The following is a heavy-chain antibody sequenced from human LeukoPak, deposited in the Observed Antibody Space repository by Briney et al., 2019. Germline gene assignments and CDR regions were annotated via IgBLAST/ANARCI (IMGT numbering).Heavy chain of an antibody. J-gene: IGHJ6*02. V-gene: IGHV4-39*01. D-gene: IGHD5-12*01. CDR3: ARGPTSGFYYYYGMDV. CDR1: GGSISNSTYY. CDR2: IYYSGST. Sequence: SETLSLTCSVSGGSISNSTYYWGWIRQPPGKGLEWIGNIYYSGSTYYYPSLKSRVTISVDTSKNQFSLKLSSVTAADTAVYYCARGPTSGFYYYYGMDVWGQGTTVTVSS.